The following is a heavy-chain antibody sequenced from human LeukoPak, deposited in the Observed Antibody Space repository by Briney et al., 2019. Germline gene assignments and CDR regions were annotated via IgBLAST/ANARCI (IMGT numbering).Heavy chain of an antibody. Sequence: SETLSLTCTVSGGSISSSSYYWGWIRQPPGKGLEWIGSIYYSGSTYYNPSLKSRVTISVDTSKNQFSLKLSSVTAADTAVYYCARDRDGVPCYFDYWGQGTLVTVSS. CDR2: IYYSGST. J-gene: IGHJ4*02. D-gene: IGHD2-8*01. CDR1: GGSISSSSYY. CDR3: ARDRDGVPCYFDY. V-gene: IGHV4-39*07.